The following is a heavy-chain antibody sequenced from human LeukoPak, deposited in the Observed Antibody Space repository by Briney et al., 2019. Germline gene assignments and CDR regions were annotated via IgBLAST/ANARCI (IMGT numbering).Heavy chain of an antibody. D-gene: IGHD3-10*01. CDR1: GFTFSSFA. CDR2: ISGSGGKT. J-gene: IGHJ4*02. V-gene: IGHV3-23*01. CDR3: AKDSYQTSGKRTDY. Sequence: GGSLRLFCSASGFTFSSFAMNWVRQAPGKGLEWVSAISGSGGKTYYADSVKGRFTISRDNSKNTLYLQMNSLRAEDTAVYYCAKDSYQTSGKRTDYWGQGTLVTVSS.